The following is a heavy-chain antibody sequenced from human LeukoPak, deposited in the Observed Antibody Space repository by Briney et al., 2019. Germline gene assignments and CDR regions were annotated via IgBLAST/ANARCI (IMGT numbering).Heavy chain of an antibody. V-gene: IGHV4-59*01. CDR3: ARERVKPTWNYFDY. CDR1: GFTFSDYY. D-gene: IGHD3-22*01. CDR2: IYYSGST. J-gene: IGHJ4*02. Sequence: GSLRLSCAASGFTFSDYYMGWIRQPPGKGLEWIGYIYYSGSTNYIPSLKSRVTISVDTSKNQFSLKLSSVTAADTAVYYCARERVKPTWNYFDYWGQGTLVTVSS.